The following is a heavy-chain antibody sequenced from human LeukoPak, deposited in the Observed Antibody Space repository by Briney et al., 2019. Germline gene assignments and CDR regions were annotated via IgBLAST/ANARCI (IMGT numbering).Heavy chain of an antibody. V-gene: IGHV3-33*06. J-gene: IGHJ4*02. CDR1: GFTFGTYG. Sequence: GGSLRLSCAASGFTFGTYGMHWVRQAPGKGLEWVAVIWYDGSNEYYADSVKGRFTISRDNSKNTLYLQMNSLRAEDTAVYYCAKSDEGLWFGELFKFDYWGQGTLVTVSS. D-gene: IGHD3-10*01. CDR3: AKSDEGLWFGELFKFDY. CDR2: IWYDGSNE.